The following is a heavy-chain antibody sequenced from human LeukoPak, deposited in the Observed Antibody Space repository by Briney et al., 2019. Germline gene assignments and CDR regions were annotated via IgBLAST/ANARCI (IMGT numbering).Heavy chain of an antibody. Sequence: GRSLRLSCAASGFTFDDYAMHWVRQAPGKGLEWVSGISWNSGSIGYADSVKGRFTISRDNAKNSLYLQMNSLRAEDTALYYSAKEAQPWYSSSPYYYYGMDVWGQGTTVTVSS. V-gene: IGHV3-9*01. CDR1: GFTFDDYA. J-gene: IGHJ6*02. CDR2: ISWNSGSI. CDR3: AKEAQPWYSSSPYYYYGMDV. D-gene: IGHD6-13*01.